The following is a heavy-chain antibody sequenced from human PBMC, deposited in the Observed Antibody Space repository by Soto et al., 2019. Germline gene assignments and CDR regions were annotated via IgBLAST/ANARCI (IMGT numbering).Heavy chain of an antibody. CDR3: ARMYSSGSGWFHP. J-gene: IGHJ5*02. CDR1: GYSITAGGYY. D-gene: IGHD3-22*01. Sequence: SETLSLTCSVSGYSITAGGYYWSWIRQRPGKGLEWIGSFYSSGSIIYNPSLKSRVSISGDTSRNQFSMTLTSVTAADTALYYCARMYSSGSGWFHPWGQGTLVTRLL. V-gene: IGHV4-31*03. CDR2: FYSSGSI.